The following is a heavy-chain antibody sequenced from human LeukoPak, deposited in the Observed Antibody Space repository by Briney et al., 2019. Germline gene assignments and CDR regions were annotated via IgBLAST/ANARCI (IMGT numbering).Heavy chain of an antibody. CDR3: ASSYSSSWFNWFDP. V-gene: IGHV3-48*03. Sequence: GGSLRLSCAASGFTFSSYEMNWVRQAPGKGLEWVSYISSSGSTIYYADSVKGRFTISRDNAKNSLYLQMNSLRAEDTAVYYCASSYSSSWFNWFDPWGQGTLATVSS. CDR2: ISSSGSTI. CDR1: GFTFSSYE. D-gene: IGHD6-13*01. J-gene: IGHJ5*02.